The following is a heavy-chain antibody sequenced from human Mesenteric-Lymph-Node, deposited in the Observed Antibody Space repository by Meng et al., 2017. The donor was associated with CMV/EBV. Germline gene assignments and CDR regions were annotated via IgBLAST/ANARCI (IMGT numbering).Heavy chain of an antibody. CDR2: INPNSGGT. CDR1: GYTFTGYY. V-gene: IGHV1-2*02. J-gene: IGHJ4*02. Sequence: ASVKVSCKASGYTFTGYYMHWVRQAPGQGLEWMGWINPNSGGTNYAQKFQGRVTMTRDTSISTAYVELSRLRSDDTAVYYCARGGLRVVGATGVDYWGQGTLVTVSS. CDR3: ARGGLRVVGATGVDY. D-gene: IGHD1-26*01.